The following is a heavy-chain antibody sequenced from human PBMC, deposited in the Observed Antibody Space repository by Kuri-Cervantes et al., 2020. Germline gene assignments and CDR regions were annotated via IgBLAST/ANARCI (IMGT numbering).Heavy chain of an antibody. V-gene: IGHV1-2*02. Sequence: ASVKVSCKASGYTFTGYYMHWVRQAPGQGLEWMGWINPNSGGTNYAQKFQGRVTMTRDTSISTAYMGLSRLRSDDTAVYYCARDFLGGQLPPVAFDIWGQGTMVTVSS. D-gene: IGHD2-2*01. J-gene: IGHJ3*02. CDR3: ARDFLGGQLPPVAFDI. CDR1: GYTFTGYY. CDR2: INPNSGGT.